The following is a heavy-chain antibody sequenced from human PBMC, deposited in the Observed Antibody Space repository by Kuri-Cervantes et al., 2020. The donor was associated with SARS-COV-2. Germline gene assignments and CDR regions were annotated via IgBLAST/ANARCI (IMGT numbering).Heavy chain of an antibody. J-gene: IGHJ4*02. CDR2: INHSGST. CDR1: GGSFSGYY. Sequence: ESLKISCAVYGGSFSGYYWSWIRQPPGKGLEWIGEINHSGSTNYNPSLKSRVTISVDTSKNQFSLKLSSVAAADTAVYYCARGSSDWGQGTLVTVSS. V-gene: IGHV4-34*01. CDR3: ARGSSD.